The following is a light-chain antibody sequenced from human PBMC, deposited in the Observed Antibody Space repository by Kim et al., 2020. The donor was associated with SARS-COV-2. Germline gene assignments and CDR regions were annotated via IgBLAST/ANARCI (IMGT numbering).Light chain of an antibody. CDR2: SNN. V-gene: IGLV1-44*01. CDR3: AAWDDSLNVV. J-gene: IGLJ3*02. CDR1: SSNIGSNT. Sequence: QSVLTQPPSASGTPGQRVTISCSGSSSNIGSNTVNWYQQLPGTAPKLLIYSNNQRPSGVPDRFSGSQSGTSASLAISGLQSEDEAGYYCAAWDDSLNVVFGGGTNLTVL.